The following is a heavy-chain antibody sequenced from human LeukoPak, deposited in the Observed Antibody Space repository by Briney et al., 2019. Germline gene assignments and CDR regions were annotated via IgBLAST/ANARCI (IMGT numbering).Heavy chain of an antibody. V-gene: IGHV4-61*02. Sequence: SETLSLTCTVSGGSISSGSYYWSWIRQPAGKGLEWIGRIYTSGSTNYNPSLKSRVTISIDTSGTQFSLKLSSVTAADTAVYYCARSELLWFGGVNSGFDYWGQGTLVTVSS. CDR2: IYTSGST. CDR3: ARSELLWFGGVNSGFDY. J-gene: IGHJ4*02. D-gene: IGHD3-10*01. CDR1: GGSISSGSYY.